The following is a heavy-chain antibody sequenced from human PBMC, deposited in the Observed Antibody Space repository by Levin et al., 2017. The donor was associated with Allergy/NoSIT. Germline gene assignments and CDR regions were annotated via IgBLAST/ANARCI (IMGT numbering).Heavy chain of an antibody. J-gene: IGHJ5*02. D-gene: IGHD6-19*01. CDR1: GFSFSSYA. CDR3: ARHGCSGCPIGRGNWFDP. CDR2: ISYDGSNK. V-gene: IGHV3-30-3*01. Sequence: PGGSLRLSCAASGFSFSSYAMHWVRQAPGKGLEWVALISYDGSNKFCADSVKGRFTISRDNSKNTLFLQMNSLRAEDTAVYYCARHGCSGCPIGRGNWFDPWGQGTLVTVAS.